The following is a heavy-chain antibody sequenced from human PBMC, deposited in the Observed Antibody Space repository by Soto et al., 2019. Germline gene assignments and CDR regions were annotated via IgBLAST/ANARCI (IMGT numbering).Heavy chain of an antibody. D-gene: IGHD3-9*01. J-gene: IGHJ4*02. CDR3: ATPDYYDILTGPLDY. V-gene: IGHV1-69*02. CDR2: ITPILGIA. Sequence: VASVKVSCKASGGTLSSYTISWVRQAPGQGLEWMGRITPILGIANYAQKFQGRVTITADKSTSTAYMELSSLRSEDTAVYYCATPDYYDILTGPLDYWGQGTLVTVSS. CDR1: GGTLSSYT.